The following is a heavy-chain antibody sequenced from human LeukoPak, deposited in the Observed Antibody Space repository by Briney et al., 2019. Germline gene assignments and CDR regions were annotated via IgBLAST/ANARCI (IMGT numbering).Heavy chain of an antibody. CDR2: INHSGST. D-gene: IGHD3-3*01. V-gene: IGHV4-34*01. Sequence: NSSETLSLTCAVYGGSFSGYYWSWNRQPPGKGLEWIGEINHSGSTNYNPSLKSRVTISVDTSKNQFSLKLSSVTAADTAVYYCARGWPRPEGRYDFWSGYWADPWGQGTLVTVSS. CDR1: GGSFSGYY. CDR3: ARGWPRPEGRYDFWSGYWADP. J-gene: IGHJ5*02.